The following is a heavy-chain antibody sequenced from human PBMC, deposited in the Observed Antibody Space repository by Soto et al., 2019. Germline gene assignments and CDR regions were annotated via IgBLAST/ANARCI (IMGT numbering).Heavy chain of an antibody. CDR2: IIPMYGIA. CDR1: GGSFSDYA. D-gene: IGHD5-18*01. V-gene: IGHV1-69*01. Sequence: QVQLVQSGAEVKKPGSSVKVSCKTYGGSFSDYAINWVRQAPGQGLEWMGGIIPMYGIANYAPKFQGRVTITADESTRTAYMEVSSLRSEATALFYCARGYRHGYFYALDVWGQGTTVTVSS. J-gene: IGHJ6*02. CDR3: ARGYRHGYFYALDV.